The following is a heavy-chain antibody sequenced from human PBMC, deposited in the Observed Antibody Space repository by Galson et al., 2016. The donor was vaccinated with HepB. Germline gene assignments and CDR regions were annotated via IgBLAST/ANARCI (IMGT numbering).Heavy chain of an antibody. Sequence: SLRLSCATSGITFGDYGMSWVRQAPGKGLEWLGFIRSKAYGGTTEYAASVKGRFTISRDNAKNSLYLQMDSLRAEDTALYYCAKDFDCSGTICRDYWGQGTLVTVSS. J-gene: IGHJ4*02. CDR1: GITFGDYG. CDR3: AKDFDCSGTICRDY. CDR2: IRSKAYGGTT. D-gene: IGHD2-2*01. V-gene: IGHV3-49*04.